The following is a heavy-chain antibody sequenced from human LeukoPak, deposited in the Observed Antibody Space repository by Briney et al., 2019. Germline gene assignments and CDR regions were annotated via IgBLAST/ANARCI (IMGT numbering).Heavy chain of an antibody. CDR1: GGSISSSSYY. D-gene: IGHD3-22*01. Sequence: PSETLSLTCTVSGGSISSSSYYWGWIRQPPGKGLEWIGSIYYIGSTYYNPSLKSRVTISVDTSKNQFSLKLSSVTAADTAVYYCASFPKYYYDSSGRRAFDIWGQGTMVTVSS. CDR2: IYYIGST. V-gene: IGHV4-39*01. J-gene: IGHJ3*02. CDR3: ASFPKYYYDSSGRRAFDI.